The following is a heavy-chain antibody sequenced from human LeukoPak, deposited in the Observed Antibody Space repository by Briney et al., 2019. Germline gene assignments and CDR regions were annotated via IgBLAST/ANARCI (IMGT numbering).Heavy chain of an antibody. CDR2: ISSTRNTI. V-gene: IGHV3-48*02. Sequence: PGKSLRLSCAASGFTFSSYGMHWVRQAPGKGLEWVAYISSTRNTIYYADSVKGRFTISRDNAKNSLFLQMNSLRDEDTAVYYCAKDRGVTTRPRGYFDNWGQGTLVTVSS. CDR3: AKDRGVTTRPRGYFDN. J-gene: IGHJ4*02. D-gene: IGHD1-1*01. CDR1: GFTFSSYG.